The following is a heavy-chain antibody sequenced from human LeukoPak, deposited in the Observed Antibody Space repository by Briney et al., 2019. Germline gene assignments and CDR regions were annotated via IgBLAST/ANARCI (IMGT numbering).Heavy chain of an antibody. CDR2: IRYDGSNK. Sequence: GGSLRPSCAASGFTFSSYGMHWVRQAPGKGLEWVAFIRYDGSNKYYADSVKGRFTISRDNSKNTLYLQMNSLRAEDTAVYYCAKDIAARRLVHYYFDYWGQGTLVTVSS. D-gene: IGHD6-6*01. J-gene: IGHJ4*02. V-gene: IGHV3-30*02. CDR1: GFTFSSYG. CDR3: AKDIAARRLVHYYFDY.